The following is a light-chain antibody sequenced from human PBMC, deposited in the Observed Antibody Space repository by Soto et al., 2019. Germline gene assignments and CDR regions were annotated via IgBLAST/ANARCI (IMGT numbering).Light chain of an antibody. J-gene: IGKJ2*01. Sequence: EIVLTQSPGTLSLSPGERATLSCRASQSVNRSSLAWYQQTPGQAPRLLIDGASSRATGIPDRFSGSGSGTDFTLTIRRLEPEDFAVYYCQQYGSSLYTFGQGTKLEIK. CDR2: GAS. CDR1: QSVNRSS. CDR3: QQYGSSLYT. V-gene: IGKV3-20*01.